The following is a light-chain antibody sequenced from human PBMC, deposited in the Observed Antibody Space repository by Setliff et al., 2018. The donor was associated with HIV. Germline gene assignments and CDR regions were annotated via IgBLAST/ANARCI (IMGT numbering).Light chain of an antibody. CDR1: SGSVSTGHF. Sequence: QTVVTQEPSFSVSPGGTVTLTCGLRSGSVSTGHFPSWYQQTPGQTPRMPLSSTNTRSSGVPDRFSGSILGNRAALTITGAKADDECDYYCVLYMGNGVSVFGGGTKGTVL. CDR2: STN. CDR3: VLYMGNGVSV. J-gene: IGLJ3*02. V-gene: IGLV8-61*01.